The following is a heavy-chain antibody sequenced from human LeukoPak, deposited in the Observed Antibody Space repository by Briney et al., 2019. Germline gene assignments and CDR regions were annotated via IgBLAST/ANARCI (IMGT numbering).Heavy chain of an antibody. CDR1: GFTFSSYG. CDR3: AKMQGNFDY. CDR2: VTGGGYTT. J-gene: IGHJ4*02. V-gene: IGHV3-23*01. Sequence: GGSLRLSCAASGFTFSSYGMIWVRQAPGKGLEWVSAVTGGGYTTFYADSVRGRFTISRDNSKNTLYLQMNSLRAEDTAVYYCAKMQGNFDYWGQGTLVTVSS.